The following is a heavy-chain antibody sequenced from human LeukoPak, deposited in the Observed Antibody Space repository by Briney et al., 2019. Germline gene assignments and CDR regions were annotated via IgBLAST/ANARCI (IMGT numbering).Heavy chain of an antibody. CDR2: ISGSGGTT. CDR1: GFTFSNYG. D-gene: IGHD1-26*01. V-gene: IGHV3-23*01. J-gene: IGHJ4*02. Sequence: GSLRLSCAASGFTFSNYGMSWVRQAPGKGLEWVSSISGSGGTTYYADSVKGRFTISRDNAKNTLYLQMNSLRAEDTAVYYCARDSRSGSYRFDYWGQGTLVTVSS. CDR3: ARDSRSGSYRFDY.